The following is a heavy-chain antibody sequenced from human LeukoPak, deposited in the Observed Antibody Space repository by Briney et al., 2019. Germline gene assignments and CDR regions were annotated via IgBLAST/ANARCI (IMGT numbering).Heavy chain of an antibody. Sequence: PSETLSLTCAVYGGSFSGYYWSWIRQPPGKGLEWIGEINHSGSTNYNPSLKSRVAISVDTSKHQSYLKLSSVTAADTAVYYCARSRVYSYGYGSALGYWGQGTLVTVSS. CDR2: INHSGST. CDR1: GGSFSGYY. V-gene: IGHV4-34*01. D-gene: IGHD5-18*01. J-gene: IGHJ4*02. CDR3: ARSRVYSYGYGSALGY.